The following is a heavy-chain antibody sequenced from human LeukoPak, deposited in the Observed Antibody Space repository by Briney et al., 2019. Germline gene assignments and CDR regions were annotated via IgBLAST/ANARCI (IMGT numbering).Heavy chain of an antibody. V-gene: IGHV4-34*01. J-gene: IGHJ3*02. D-gene: IGHD3-22*01. Sequence: SETLSLTCAVYGGSFSGYYWSWIRQPPGKGLEWIGSIYYSGSTYYNPSLKSRVTISVDTSKNQFSLKLSSVTAADTAVYYCARFYYYDSSGYPSPDAFDIWGQGTMVTVSS. CDR3: ARFYYYDSSGYPSPDAFDI. CDR2: IYYSGST. CDR1: GGSFSGYY.